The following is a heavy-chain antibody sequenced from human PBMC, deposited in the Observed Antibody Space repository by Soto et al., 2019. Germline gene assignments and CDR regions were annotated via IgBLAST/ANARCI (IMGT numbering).Heavy chain of an antibody. J-gene: IGHJ4*02. CDR2: IDGSGDRT. CDR3: AKGTYDTSGYYWEGDY. D-gene: IGHD3-22*01. CDR1: GFTISSYA. Sequence: EVQLLESGGGLVQRGGSLRLSCAASGFTISSYAMGWVRQALGEGLEWVATIDGSGDRTHYADSVKGRFTISRDNSKNTLFLQMNSLRADDTAVYYCAKGTYDTSGYYWEGDYWGQGTLVTVSS. V-gene: IGHV3-23*01.